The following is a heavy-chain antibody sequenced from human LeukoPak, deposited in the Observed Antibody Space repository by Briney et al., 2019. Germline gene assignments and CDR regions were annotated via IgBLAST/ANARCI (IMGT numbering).Heavy chain of an antibody. CDR3: ARGYGGAAAVINFDY. Sequence: ASVKVSCMASGYTFTSYGISWVRQAPGQGLEWMGWISAYNGNTNYAQKFQGRVTMTTDTSTNTAHMELRSLRSDDTAVYYCARGYGGAAAVINFDYWGQGTLVTVSS. V-gene: IGHV1-18*01. J-gene: IGHJ4*02. CDR1: GYTFTSYG. CDR2: ISAYNGNT. D-gene: IGHD6-13*01.